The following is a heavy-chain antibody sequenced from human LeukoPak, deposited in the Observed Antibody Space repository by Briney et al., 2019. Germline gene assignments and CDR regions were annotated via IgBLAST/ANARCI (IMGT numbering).Heavy chain of an antibody. CDR1: GFTFSSYS. V-gene: IGHV3-48*01. D-gene: IGHD4-23*01. J-gene: IGHJ6*03. CDR2: ISSSSSTI. CDR3: ARGDYGGKINAYYYYYMDV. Sequence: GGSLRLSCAASGFTFSSYSMNWVRQAPGKGLEWVSYISSSSSTIYYADSVKGRFTISRDNAKNSLYLQMSSLRAEDTAVYYCARGDYGGKINAYYYYYMDVWGKGTTVTVSS.